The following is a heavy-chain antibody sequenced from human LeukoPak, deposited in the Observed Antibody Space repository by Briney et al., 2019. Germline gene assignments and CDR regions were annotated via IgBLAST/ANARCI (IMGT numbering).Heavy chain of an antibody. CDR1: GFTFSSYG. D-gene: IGHD4-17*01. CDR2: IRYDGSNK. Sequence: GGSLRLSCAASGFTFSSYGMHWVRQAPGKGLEWVAFIRYDGSNKYYADSVKGRFTISRDNSKNTLYLQMNSLRAEDTAVYYCARDYGDRRPDAFDIWGQGTMVTVSS. J-gene: IGHJ3*02. CDR3: ARDYGDRRPDAFDI. V-gene: IGHV3-30*02.